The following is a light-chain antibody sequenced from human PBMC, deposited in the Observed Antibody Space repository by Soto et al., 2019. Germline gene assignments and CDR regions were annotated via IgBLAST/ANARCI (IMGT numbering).Light chain of an antibody. Sequence: EIVLTQSPATLSLSPGERATLSCRASQSVGSSLQWYQQKPGQAPRLVIYEASNRPTAIPARFSGSGSGTDFTLTISSLEPEDFAVYYCQQWSNWPRTFGQGTKVGIK. V-gene: IGKV3-11*01. CDR3: QQWSNWPRT. CDR1: QSVGSS. J-gene: IGKJ1*01. CDR2: EAS.